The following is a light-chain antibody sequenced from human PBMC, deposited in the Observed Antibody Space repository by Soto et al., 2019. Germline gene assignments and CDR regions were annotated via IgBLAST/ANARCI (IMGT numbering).Light chain of an antibody. CDR2: VAS. Sequence: DVQMTQSPSSLSASVGDRVTITCRASQGISKYLAWYQQKPGKVPRLLIYVASTLQSGVPSRFSGSGSGTDFILTISSLQPEDVATYDRQKYDSAPWTFGQGTKVEIK. CDR3: QKYDSAPWT. J-gene: IGKJ1*01. CDR1: QGISKY. V-gene: IGKV1-27*01.